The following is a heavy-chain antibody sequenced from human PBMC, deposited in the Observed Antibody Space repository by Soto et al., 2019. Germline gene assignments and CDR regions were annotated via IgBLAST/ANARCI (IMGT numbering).Heavy chain of an antibody. CDR2: ISAYNGNT. D-gene: IGHD3-9*01. CDR1: GYTFTSXG. Sequence: ASVKVSCKASGYTFTSXGISWVRQAPGQGLEWMGWISAYNGNTNYAQKLQGRVTMTTDTSTSTAYMELRSLRSDDTAVYYCARDPYDILTGYYASYYYGMDVWGQGTTVTVSS. J-gene: IGHJ6*02. V-gene: IGHV1-18*01. CDR3: ARDPYDILTGYYASYYYGMDV.